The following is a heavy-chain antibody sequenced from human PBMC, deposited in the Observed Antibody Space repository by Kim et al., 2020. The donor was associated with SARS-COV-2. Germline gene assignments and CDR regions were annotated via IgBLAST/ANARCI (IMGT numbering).Heavy chain of an antibody. CDR1: GGSISSSSYY. V-gene: IGHV4-39*01. Sequence: SETLSLTCTVSGGSISSSSYYWGWIRQAPGKGLEWIGSIYYSGSTYYNPSLKSRVTISVDTSKNQFSLKLSSVTAADTAVYYCASEAVAGPQGHDYWGQGTLVTVSS. J-gene: IGHJ4*02. CDR3: ASEAVAGPQGHDY. CDR2: IYYSGST. D-gene: IGHD6-19*01.